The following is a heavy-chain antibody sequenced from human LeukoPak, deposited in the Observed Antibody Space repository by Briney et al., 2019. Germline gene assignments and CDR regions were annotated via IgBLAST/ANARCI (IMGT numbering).Heavy chain of an antibody. D-gene: IGHD3-10*01. CDR3: ARSTGYYPGSRKLFGY. J-gene: IGHJ4*02. Sequence: PSETLSLTCTVSGGSISSSSYYWGWIRQPPGKGLEWIGEISPSGTTNYNPSLKSRVTMSLETSKNQFSLELSSVTAADAAVYYCARSTGYYPGSRKLFGYWGQGTLVTVSS. CDR2: ISPSGTT. CDR1: GGSISSSSYY. V-gene: IGHV4-39*07.